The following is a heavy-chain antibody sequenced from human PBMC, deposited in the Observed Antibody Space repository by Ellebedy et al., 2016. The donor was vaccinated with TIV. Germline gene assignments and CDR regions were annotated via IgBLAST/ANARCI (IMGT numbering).Heavy chain of an antibody. D-gene: IGHD5-12*01. J-gene: IGHJ6*02. CDR1: GGSITTKSYY. V-gene: IGHV4-39*02. CDR2: VYYSGST. Sequence: SETLSLTXAVSGGSITTKSYYWGWIRQPPGKGLVWIGAVYYSGSTYHNPSLKIRVTISLDTSKNQFSLKLTSVTATDTAVYYCAKEEVATRDSGMDVWGQGTTVTVSS. CDR3: AKEEVATRDSGMDV.